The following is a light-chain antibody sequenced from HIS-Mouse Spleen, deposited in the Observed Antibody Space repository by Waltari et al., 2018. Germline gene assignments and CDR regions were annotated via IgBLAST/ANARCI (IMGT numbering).Light chain of an antibody. V-gene: IGLV1-47*01. Sequence: QSVLTQPPSASGPPGKRVTIAFSGRSHNLGRQYGIGYQQPPGTAPKLLIYRNNQRPSGVPDRFSGSKSGTSASLAISGLRSEDEADYYCAAWDDSLSGWVFGGGTKLTVL. CDR2: RNN. CDR3: AAWDDSLSGWV. J-gene: IGLJ3*02. CDR1: SHNLGRQY.